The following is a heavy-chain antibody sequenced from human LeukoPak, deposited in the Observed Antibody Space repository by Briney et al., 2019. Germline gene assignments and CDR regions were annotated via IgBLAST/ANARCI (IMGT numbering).Heavy chain of an antibody. CDR2: IYYSGST. Sequence: SETLSLTCTVSGGSISSYYWSWIRQPPGKGLEWIGYIYYSGSTNYNPSLKSRLTISVDASKNQFSLKLSSVTAADTAVYYCARGQRRLQDYWGQGTLVTVSS. V-gene: IGHV4-59*01. CDR3: ARGQRRLQDY. CDR1: GGSISSYY. J-gene: IGHJ4*02.